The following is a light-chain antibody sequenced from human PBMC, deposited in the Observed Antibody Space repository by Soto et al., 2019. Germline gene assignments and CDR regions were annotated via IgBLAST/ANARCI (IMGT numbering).Light chain of an antibody. CDR1: SSNIGATYD. CDR3: QSYDSSLSAQYV. V-gene: IGLV1-40*01. J-gene: IGLJ1*01. CDR2: GNS. Sequence: QSVLTQPPSVSGAPGQRVTISCTGSSSNIGATYDVQWYQQLPGTAPKLLIYGNSNRPSGVPYRFSGSKSGTSASPAITGLQADDEADYYCQSYDSSLSAQYVFGTGTKVTVL.